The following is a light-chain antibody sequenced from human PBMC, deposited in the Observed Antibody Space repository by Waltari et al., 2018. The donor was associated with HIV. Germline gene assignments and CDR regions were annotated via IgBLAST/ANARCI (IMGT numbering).Light chain of an antibody. CDR1: ENINDY. J-gene: IGKJ4*01. Sequence: DIQMTQSPSSLSASVGARVTITCRSSENINDYVNWYQQKAGNAPSLLIFGASHLQTGVPSRFSGSGSGTHFTLTISSLQPDDFATYYCQQSNLSPCTFGGGTRVE. V-gene: IGKV1-39*01. CDR2: GAS. CDR3: QQSNLSPCT.